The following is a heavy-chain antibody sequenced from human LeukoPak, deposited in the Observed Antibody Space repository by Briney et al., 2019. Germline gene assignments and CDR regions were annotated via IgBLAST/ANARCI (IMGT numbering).Heavy chain of an antibody. D-gene: IGHD5-12*01. Sequence: ASVKVSCKASGGTFSSYAISWVRQAPGQGLEWMGGIIPIFGTANYAQKFQGRVTITTDESTSTAYMELSSLRSEDTAVYYCARASRGISGYDNDNYYYGMDVWGQGTTVTVSS. CDR2: IIPIFGTA. V-gene: IGHV1-69*05. CDR1: GGTFSSYA. CDR3: ARASRGISGYDNDNYYYGMDV. J-gene: IGHJ6*02.